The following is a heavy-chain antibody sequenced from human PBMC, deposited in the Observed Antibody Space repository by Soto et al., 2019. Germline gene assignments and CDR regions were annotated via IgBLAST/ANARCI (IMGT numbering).Heavy chain of an antibody. CDR1: GYAFTNYD. V-gene: IGHV1-8*01. D-gene: IGHD3-3*01. Sequence: QVQLVQSGAEVKKPGASVKVSCKASGYAFTNYDLNWVRQASGQGLEWLGWMNPNSRNTGYAQKFQGRLSRHRSTSLDTAYIEVSSRRSEDTAVYYCAIGMPPLSERGYFWSGYPFDYWGQGTLVTVSS. CDR2: MNPNSRNT. J-gene: IGHJ4*02. CDR3: AIGMPPLSERGYFWSGYPFDY.